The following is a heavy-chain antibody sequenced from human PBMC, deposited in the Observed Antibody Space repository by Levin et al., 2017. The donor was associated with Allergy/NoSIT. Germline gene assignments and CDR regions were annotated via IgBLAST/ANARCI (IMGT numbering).Heavy chain of an antibody. V-gene: IGHV5-51*01. CDR3: ASSSASWSYFDH. D-gene: IGHD2-2*01. Sequence: GESLKISCRASGYSLTTFWIGWVRQMPGKGLEWMGIIYPGDSDTRYSPSFQGHVTISADKSTSTAYLQWSSLRASDTAMYYCASSSASWSYFDHWGQGTLVTVSS. CDR1: GYSLTTFW. CDR2: IYPGDSDT. J-gene: IGHJ4*02.